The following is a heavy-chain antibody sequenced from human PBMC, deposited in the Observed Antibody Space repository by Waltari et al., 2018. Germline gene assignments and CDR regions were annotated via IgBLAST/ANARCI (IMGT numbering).Heavy chain of an antibody. CDR1: GFPLSNYW. D-gene: IGHD1-1*01. J-gene: IGHJ4*02. CDR2: INGDGSRM. Sequence: EVQLVESGGDLVQPGGSLSHACAASGFPLSNYWIHWVRQAPGKGLVWVSCINGDGSRMTYADCVKGRFTLSRDNAKSTVYLQMSSLRAEDTALYYCVRVDNNGLEPFDYWGQGTLVTVSS. V-gene: IGHV3-74*01. CDR3: VRVDNNGLEPFDY.